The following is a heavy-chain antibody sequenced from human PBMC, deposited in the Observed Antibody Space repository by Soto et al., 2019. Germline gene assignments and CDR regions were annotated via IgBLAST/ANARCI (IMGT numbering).Heavy chain of an antibody. Sequence: GGSLRLSCAASGFTFSNAWMSWVRQAPGKGLEWVGRIKSKTDVGTTDYAAPVKGRFTISRDDSKNTLYLQMNSLKTEDTAVYYCTTDQPLVYDSSGYDAVDILGQGTMVTVSS. CDR3: TTDQPLVYDSSGYDAVDI. V-gene: IGHV3-15*01. CDR1: GFTFSNAW. J-gene: IGHJ3*02. D-gene: IGHD3-22*01. CDR2: IKSKTDVGTT.